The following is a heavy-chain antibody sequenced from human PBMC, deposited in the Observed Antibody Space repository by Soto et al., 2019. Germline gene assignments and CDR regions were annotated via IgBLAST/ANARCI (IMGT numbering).Heavy chain of an antibody. CDR3: AREMDNWYFDL. CDR1: GFTFSSYD. V-gene: IGHV3-13*01. D-gene: IGHD2-2*03. Sequence: GGSLRLSCAASGFTFSSYDMHWVRQATGKGLEWVSAIGTAGDTYYPGSVKGRFTISRENAKNSLYLQMNSLRAGDTAVYYCAREMDNWYFDLWGRGTLVTVSS. CDR2: IGTAGDT. J-gene: IGHJ2*01.